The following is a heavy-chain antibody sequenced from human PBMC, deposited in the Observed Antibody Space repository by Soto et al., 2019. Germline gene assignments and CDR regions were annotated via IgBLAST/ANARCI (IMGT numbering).Heavy chain of an antibody. CDR3: ARDRGLDRITIFGVVSNHYYMDV. CDR1: GYTFTSYG. CDR2: ISAYNGNT. V-gene: IGHV1-18*01. Sequence: ASVKVSCKASGYTFTSYGISWVRQAPGQGLEWMGWISAYNGNTNYAQKLQGRVTMTTDTSTSTAYMELRSLRSDDTAVYYCARDRGLDRITIFGVVSNHYYMDVWGKGTTVTVSS. J-gene: IGHJ6*03. D-gene: IGHD3-3*01.